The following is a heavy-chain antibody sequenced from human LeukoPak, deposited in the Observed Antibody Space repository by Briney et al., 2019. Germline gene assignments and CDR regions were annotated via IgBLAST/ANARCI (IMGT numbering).Heavy chain of an antibody. J-gene: IGHJ4*02. CDR3: AKELLTMVRGWYFDY. Sequence: HAGGSLRLSCAASGFTFRSYAMQWVRQAPGKGLEWVSYITYNSGTIFYADSVKGRFTISRDNSKNTLYLQMNSLRAEDTAVYYCAKELLTMVRGWYFDYWGQGTLVTVSS. V-gene: IGHV3-48*01. CDR1: GFTFRSYA. D-gene: IGHD3-10*01. CDR2: ITYNSGTI.